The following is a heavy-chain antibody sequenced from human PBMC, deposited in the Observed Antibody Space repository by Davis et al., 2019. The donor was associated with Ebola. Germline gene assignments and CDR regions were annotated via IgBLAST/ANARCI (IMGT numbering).Heavy chain of an antibody. Sequence: GESLKISCAASGFTFSSYGMHWVRQAPGKGLEWVAVISYDGSNKYYADSVKGRFTISRDQSRNTLYLQMNSLRAEDTAVYYCVLVVTPFTRLDAFDIWGQGTMVTVSS. V-gene: IGHV3-30*03. CDR1: GFTFSSYG. CDR2: ISYDGSNK. CDR3: VLVVTPFTRLDAFDI. J-gene: IGHJ3*02. D-gene: IGHD2-8*02.